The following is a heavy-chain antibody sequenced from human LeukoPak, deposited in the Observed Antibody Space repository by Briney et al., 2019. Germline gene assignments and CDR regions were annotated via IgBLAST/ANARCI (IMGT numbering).Heavy chain of an antibody. D-gene: IGHD1-7*01. CDR3: VRDANYYFDY. Sequence: RSLRLSCAVSGFTFSTYGMHWVRQAPGKGLEWVAIIWNDGSSQYYGDSVKGRFTISRDNSNNTLFLHMNNLRVEDTAVYYCVRDANYYFDYWGQGTLVTVSS. CDR1: GFTFSTYG. V-gene: IGHV3-33*01. J-gene: IGHJ4*02. CDR2: IWNDGSSQ.